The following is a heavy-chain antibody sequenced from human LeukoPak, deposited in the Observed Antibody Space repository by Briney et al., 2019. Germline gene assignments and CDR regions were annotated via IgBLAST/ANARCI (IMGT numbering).Heavy chain of an antibody. J-gene: IGHJ6*03. Sequence: ASVKVSCKASGYTFTSYDINWVRQATGQGLEWMGWISAYNGNTNYAQKLQGRVTMTTDTSTSTAYMELRSLRSDDTAVYYCARWQYCTNGVCYPYYYYYYMDVWGKGTTVTVSS. CDR3: ARWQYCTNGVCYPYYYYYYMDV. CDR1: GYTFTSYD. D-gene: IGHD2-8*01. CDR2: ISAYNGNT. V-gene: IGHV1-18*01.